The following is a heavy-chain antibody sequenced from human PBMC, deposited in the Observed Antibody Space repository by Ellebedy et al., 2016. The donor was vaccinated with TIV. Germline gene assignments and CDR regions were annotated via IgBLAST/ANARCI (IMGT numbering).Heavy chain of an antibody. V-gene: IGHV1-69*13. CDR2: IIPIFGTA. D-gene: IGHD2-15*01. J-gene: IGHJ4*02. CDR3: ARSFQLGYCSGGSCFPPNY. Sequence: SVKVSXXASGGTFSSYAISWVRQAPGQGLEWMGGIIPIFGTANYAQKFQGRVTITADESTSTAYMELSSLRSEDTAVYYCARSFQLGYCSGGSCFPPNYWGQGTLVTVSS. CDR1: GGTFSSYA.